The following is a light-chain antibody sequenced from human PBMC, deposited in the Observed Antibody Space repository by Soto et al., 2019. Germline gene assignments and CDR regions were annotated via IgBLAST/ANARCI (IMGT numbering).Light chain of an antibody. CDR2: DAF. Sequence: EKVMTQSPATLSVSPGERATLSCRASENVKTRLAWYQQKSGQAPRLLIYDAFTRATGIPARFSGSASGTEFSLPISSLQSEDSAVYYCQQYDDWPLTFGGGTKVEIK. J-gene: IGKJ4*01. CDR3: QQYDDWPLT. V-gene: IGKV3-15*01. CDR1: ENVKTR.